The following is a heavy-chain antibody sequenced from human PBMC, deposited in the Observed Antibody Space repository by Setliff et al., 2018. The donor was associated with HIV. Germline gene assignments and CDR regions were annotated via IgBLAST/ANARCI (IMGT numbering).Heavy chain of an antibody. J-gene: IGHJ4*02. Sequence: GGSLRLSCVAAGFAFRNDWMYWVRQAPGKGLVWVSRISSDGTSTVYADSVKGRFTISRDDAENTMYLQMNSLRVEDTAVYYCVTYNYWGQGTLVTVSS. V-gene: IGHV3-74*01. D-gene: IGHD2-2*02. CDR3: VTYNY. CDR1: GFAFRNDW. CDR2: ISSDGTST.